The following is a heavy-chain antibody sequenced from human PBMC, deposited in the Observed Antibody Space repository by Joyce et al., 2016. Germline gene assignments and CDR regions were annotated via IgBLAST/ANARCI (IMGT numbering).Heavy chain of an antibody. V-gene: IGHV3-21*01. J-gene: IGHJ6*02. Sequence: EVQLVESGGGLVRPGGSLRLSCAASGFTFSSYSMNWVRQAPGKGLAWGSFISSNRNYRYYADSVKGRFTISRDNAKSSLFLQMDSLRAEDTAVYYCARNSAPRASTYYGLDVWGQGTTVTVSS. CDR2: ISSNRNYR. CDR3: ARNSAPRASTYYGLDV. CDR1: GFTFSSYS. D-gene: IGHD5/OR15-5a*01.